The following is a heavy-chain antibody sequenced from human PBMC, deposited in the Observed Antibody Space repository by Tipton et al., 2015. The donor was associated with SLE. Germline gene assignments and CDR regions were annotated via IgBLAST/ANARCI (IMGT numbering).Heavy chain of an antibody. CDR1: GFTFSSYS. CDR2: ISSSSSYI. D-gene: IGHD3-3*01. V-gene: IGHV3-21*01. Sequence: SLRLSCAASGFTFSSYSMNWVRQAPGKGLEWVSSISSSSSYIYYADSVKGRFTISRDNAKNSLYLQMNSLRAEDTAVYYCARDALGLRFLEWLPQYGMDVWGQGTTVTVSS. CDR3: ARDALGLRFLEWLPQYGMDV. J-gene: IGHJ6*02.